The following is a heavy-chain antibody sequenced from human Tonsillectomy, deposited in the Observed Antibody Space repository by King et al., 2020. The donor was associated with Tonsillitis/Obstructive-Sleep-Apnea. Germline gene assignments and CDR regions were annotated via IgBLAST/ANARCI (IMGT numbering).Heavy chain of an antibody. CDR1: GYSFTSFW. CDR3: ARLPRSSGWFEP. V-gene: IGHV5-51*03. D-gene: IGHD6-6*01. CDR2: IYPDDSDT. J-gene: IGHJ5*02. Sequence: VQLVQSGAEVKKPGECLRISCKGSGYSFTSFWIGWVRQMPGKGLEWMGIIYPDDSDTRYSPSFQGQVTISADKSISTAYLQWSSLKASDTAIYYCARLPRSSGWFEPWGQGTLVTVSS.